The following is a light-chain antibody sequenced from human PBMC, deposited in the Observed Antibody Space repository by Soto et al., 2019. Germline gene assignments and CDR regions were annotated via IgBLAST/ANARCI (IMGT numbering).Light chain of an antibody. V-gene: IGKV1-5*03. Sequence: DVQLTQSPSTLSSSVGDRVTITCRASQSISSWLAWYQQKPGKAPKLLIYKASSLESGVPARFSGSGSGTEFTLTISSLQPDDFATYCCQQYESYPNTFGQGTKLEIK. CDR1: QSISSW. CDR2: KAS. CDR3: QQYESYPNT. J-gene: IGKJ2*01.